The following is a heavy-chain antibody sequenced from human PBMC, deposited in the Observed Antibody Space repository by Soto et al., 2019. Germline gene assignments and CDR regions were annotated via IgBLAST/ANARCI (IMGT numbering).Heavy chain of an antibody. CDR3: AASIFYYGMDV. J-gene: IGHJ6*02. CDR2: IYPGDSDT. V-gene: IGHV5-51*01. CDR1: GYTFTNYW. Sequence: GESLKISCKGSGYTFTNYWIGWVRQMPGKGLEWMGIIYPGDSDTKYNPSFQGQVTISADKSIPTTYLQWSSLKASDTAIYYCAASIFYYGMDVWGQGTTGIVSS.